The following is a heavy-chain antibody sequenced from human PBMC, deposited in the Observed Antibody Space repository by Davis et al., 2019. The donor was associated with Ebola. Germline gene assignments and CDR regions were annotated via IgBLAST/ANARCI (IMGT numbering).Heavy chain of an antibody. V-gene: IGHV3-9*01. D-gene: IGHD3-10*01. Sequence: SLKISCAASEFTFDDYAMHWVRQAPGKGLEWVSGISWNSGSIGYADSVKGRFTVSRDNSKNTLYLQMNSLRAEDTAVYYCAKSVLLWFRESFDYWGQGTLVTVSS. CDR2: ISWNSGSI. J-gene: IGHJ4*02. CDR1: EFTFDDYA. CDR3: AKSVLLWFRESFDY.